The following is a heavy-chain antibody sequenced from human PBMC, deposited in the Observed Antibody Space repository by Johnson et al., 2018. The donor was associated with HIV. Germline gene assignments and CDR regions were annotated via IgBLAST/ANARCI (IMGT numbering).Heavy chain of an antibody. J-gene: IGHJ3*02. CDR1: AFSFSSYG. D-gene: IGHD3-3*01. CDR3: ARVLQFLEGTYGVDTFDS. V-gene: IGHV3-30*03. CDR2: TSYDGSKK. Sequence: QVQLVESGGGVVQPGRSLRLSCAASAFSFSSYGMHWVRQAPGKGLEWVAVTSYDGSKKHYADSVKGRFTVSRDNAKNYLYLTMNSLRAEDAALYYCARVLQFLEGTYGVDTFDSWGQGTMVTVSS.